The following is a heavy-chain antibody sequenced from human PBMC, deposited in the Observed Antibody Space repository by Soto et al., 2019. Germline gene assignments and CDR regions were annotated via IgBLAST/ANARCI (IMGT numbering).Heavy chain of an antibody. CDR3: AGVAYYNGWGSFNFDQ. CDR2: ISAYNGNT. V-gene: IGHV1-18*01. CDR1: GYTFTSYG. Sequence: ASLKVSCKASGYTFTSYGISWVRQAPGQGLEWMGWISAYNGNTNYAQKLQGRVTMTTDTSTSTAYMELRSLRSDDTAVYYCAGVAYYNGWGSFNFDQGGQGPRVTVPS. D-gene: IGHD3-10*01. J-gene: IGHJ4*02.